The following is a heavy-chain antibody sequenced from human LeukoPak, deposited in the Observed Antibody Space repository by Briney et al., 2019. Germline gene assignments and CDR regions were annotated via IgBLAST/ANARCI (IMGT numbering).Heavy chain of an antibody. CDR3: AKAPDLIVVVPAATD. Sequence: GGSLRLSCAASGFTFSSYAMSWVRQAPGKGLEWVSAISGSGGSTYYADSVKGRFTISRDNSKNTLYLQMNSLRAEDTAVYYCAKAPDLIVVVPAATDWGQGTLVTVSS. V-gene: IGHV3-23*01. CDR1: GFTFSSYA. CDR2: ISGSGGST. D-gene: IGHD2-2*01. J-gene: IGHJ4*02.